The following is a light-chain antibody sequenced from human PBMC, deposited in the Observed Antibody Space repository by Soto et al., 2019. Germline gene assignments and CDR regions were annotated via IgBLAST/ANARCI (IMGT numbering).Light chain of an antibody. Sequence: EIVLTQSPATLSLSPGERATLSCRASQSLSSQLAWYQQKPGQAPRLLIHDASNRATGIPARFSGSGSATDFTLTISSLEPEDFSVYYCQQYGRSPLLTFGGGTKVEIK. J-gene: IGKJ4*01. CDR3: QQYGRSPLLT. CDR1: QSLSSQ. V-gene: IGKV3-11*01. CDR2: DAS.